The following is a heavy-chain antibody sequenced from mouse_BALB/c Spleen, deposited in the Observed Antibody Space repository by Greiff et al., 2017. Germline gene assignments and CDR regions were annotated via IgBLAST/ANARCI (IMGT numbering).Heavy chain of an antibody. CDR1: GFTFTDYY. D-gene: IGHD1-1*01. CDR2: IRNKANGYTT. Sequence: EVQGVESGGGLVQPGGSLRLSCATSGFTFTDYYMSWVRQPPGKALEWLGFIRNKANGYTTEYSASVKGRFTISRDNSQSILYLQMNTLRAEDSATHFCARAEFYARSPAYFESWGEGTTLTVSP. V-gene: IGHV7-3*02. J-gene: IGHJ2*01. CDR3: ARAEFYARSPAYFES.